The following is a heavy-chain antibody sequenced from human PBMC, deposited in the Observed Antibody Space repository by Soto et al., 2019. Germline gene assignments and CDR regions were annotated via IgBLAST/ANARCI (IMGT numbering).Heavy chain of an antibody. J-gene: IGHJ4*02. CDR2: INLRGGTT. CDR1: GYNFNQYY. CDR3: AKGSIEYSASVDH. D-gene: IGHD5-12*01. V-gene: IGHV1-46*02. Sequence: QVQLVQSGAEVRKPGASVRLSCETSGYNFNQYYIHWVRQAPGQGLEWMGIINLRGGTTEYAHKFRGRVTVTGETSTSTAYMQLSSLRSEDTAVYFCAKGSIEYSASVDHWGQGTLVLVSS.